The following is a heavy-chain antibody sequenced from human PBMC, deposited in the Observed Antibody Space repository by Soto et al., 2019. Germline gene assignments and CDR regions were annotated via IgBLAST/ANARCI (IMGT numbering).Heavy chain of an antibody. J-gene: IGHJ6*02. V-gene: IGHV3-9*01. D-gene: IGHD2-21*02. CDR1: GFTFHEYA. Sequence: EVQLIESGGGWVQPGTSLRVSCAASGFTFHEYAMHWVRQAPGKGLEWVSGISSDGDTIAYADSVQGRFTVFRDNAKNSLYLQMNSLRADDTAVYYCARDHLILPAHDFFYGSDVWGQGAKVTVSS. CDR2: ISSDGDTI. CDR3: ARDHLILPAHDFFYGSDV.